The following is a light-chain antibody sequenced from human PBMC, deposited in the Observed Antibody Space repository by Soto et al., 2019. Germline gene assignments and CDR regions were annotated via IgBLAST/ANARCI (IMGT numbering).Light chain of an antibody. CDR1: SSDVGGYNL. J-gene: IGLJ1*01. CDR3: CSYAGSSFV. V-gene: IGLV2-23*01. CDR2: GDS. Sequence: QSALTQPASVSVSPGQSITISCSGTSSDVGGYNLVSWYQQHPGKAPKLIIFGDSERPSGVSNRFSGSKSASTASLTISGVQAEDEADYHCCSYAGSSFVVGSGTKVTAL.